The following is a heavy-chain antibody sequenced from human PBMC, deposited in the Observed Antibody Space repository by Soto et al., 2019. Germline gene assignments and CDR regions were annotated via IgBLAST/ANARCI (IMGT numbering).Heavy chain of an antibody. D-gene: IGHD3-10*01. CDR3: ARLLWSRGDWFDP. Sequence: QVQLQESGPGLVKPQETLSLTCTVSGGSISSYYWSWIRQPPGKGLEWIGYIYYSGSTNYNPSLKSRVTISVDTSKNQFSLKLSSVTAADTAVYYCARLLWSRGDWFDPWGQGTLVTVSS. J-gene: IGHJ5*02. CDR1: GGSISSYY. V-gene: IGHV4-59*08. CDR2: IYYSGST.